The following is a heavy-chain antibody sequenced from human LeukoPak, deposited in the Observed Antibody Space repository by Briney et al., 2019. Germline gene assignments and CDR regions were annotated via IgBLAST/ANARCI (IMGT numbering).Heavy chain of an antibody. J-gene: IGHJ5*02. CDR2: IYYSGST. CDR1: GGSISNSSYY. Sequence: PSETLSLTCTVSGGSISNSSYYWGWIRQPPGKGLEWIGSIYYSGSTYYNPSLKSRVTISVDTSKNQFSLKLSSVTAADTAVYYCARAFSSGWWGNNWFDPWGQGTLVTVSS. CDR3: ARAFSSGWWGNNWFDP. D-gene: IGHD6-19*01. V-gene: IGHV4-39*07.